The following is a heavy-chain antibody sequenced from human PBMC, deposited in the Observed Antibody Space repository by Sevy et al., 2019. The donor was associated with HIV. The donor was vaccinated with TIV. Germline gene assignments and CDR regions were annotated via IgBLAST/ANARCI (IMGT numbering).Heavy chain of an antibody. CDR1: GFMYGDYA. CDR2: IRRKAYGGTT. CDR3: NEGASVKILNPWDY. J-gene: IGHJ4*02. D-gene: IGHD3-9*01. Sequence: GGSLRLSCTGSGFMYGDYAINWVRQAPGKGLEWLGFIRRKAYGGTTQYAASVKGRFTISRDDSKSIAYLQMNSLKTEETAVYYCNEGASVKILNPWDYWGQGTLVTVSS. V-gene: IGHV3-49*04.